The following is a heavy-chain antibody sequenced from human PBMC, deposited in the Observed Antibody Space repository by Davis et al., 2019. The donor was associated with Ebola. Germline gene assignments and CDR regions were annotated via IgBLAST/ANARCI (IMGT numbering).Heavy chain of an antibody. J-gene: IGHJ4*02. V-gene: IGHV3-23*01. Sequence: GESLKISCAASGFTFSSYWMHWVRQAPGKGLEWVSAISGSGGSTYYADSVKGRFTISRDNSKNTLYLQMNSLRAEDTAVYYCAKAAQLWGTSFDYWGQGTLVTVSS. CDR3: AKAAQLWGTSFDY. CDR2: ISGSGGST. D-gene: IGHD5-18*01. CDR1: GFTFSSYW.